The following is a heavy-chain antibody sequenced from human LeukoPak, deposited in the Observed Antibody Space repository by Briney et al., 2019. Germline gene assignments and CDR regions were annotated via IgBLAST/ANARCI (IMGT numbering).Heavy chain of an antibody. Sequence: GGSLGLSCAASGFTFSSYEMNWVRQAPGKGLEWVSYISSSGSTIYYADSVKGRFTISRDNAKNSLYLQMNSLRAEDTAVYYCARFPAYYYDSSGYYAFFDYWGQGTLVTVSS. CDR2: ISSSGSTI. J-gene: IGHJ4*02. V-gene: IGHV3-48*03. CDR3: ARFPAYYYDSSGYYAFFDY. D-gene: IGHD3-22*01. CDR1: GFTFSSYE.